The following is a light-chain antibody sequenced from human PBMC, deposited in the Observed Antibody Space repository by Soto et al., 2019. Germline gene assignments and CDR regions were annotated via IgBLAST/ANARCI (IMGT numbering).Light chain of an antibody. Sequence: IVLTQSPGTLSFSPGERVSLSCRASQSIAWNTLAWFQQKPGQAPRLLIYQTSARAAGIPDRFSGSGSGTDFTLAISRLEPEDFAVFYCHYHGSTPYIFGQGTKLELK. V-gene: IGKV3-20*01. CDR3: HYHGSTPYI. CDR2: QTS. CDR1: QSIAWNT. J-gene: IGKJ2*01.